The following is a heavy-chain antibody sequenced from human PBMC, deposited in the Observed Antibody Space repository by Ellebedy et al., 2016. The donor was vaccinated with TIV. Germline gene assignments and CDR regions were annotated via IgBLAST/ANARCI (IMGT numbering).Heavy chain of an antibody. CDR1: GFTFNSYA. CDR3: ARDLKKRAAAGTELDY. V-gene: IGHV3-30-3*01. D-gene: IGHD6-13*01. CDR2: VSYDGSNK. J-gene: IGHJ4*02. Sequence: GESLKISCAASGFTFNSYAIHWVRQAPGKGLEWVAVVSYDGSNKYYAASVKGRFTLSRDHSKNTLYLQMNSLRAEDTAVYYCARDLKKRAAAGTELDYWGQGTLVTVSS.